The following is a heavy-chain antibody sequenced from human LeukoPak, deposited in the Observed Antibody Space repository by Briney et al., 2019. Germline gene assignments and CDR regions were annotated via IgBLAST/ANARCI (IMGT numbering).Heavy chain of an antibody. Sequence: GGSRRLSCEVSGFTFSSHAMGWVRQAPGEGLEWVSVISGGGGSTYYADSLKGRFTISRDNSKNTLYLQMNSLTAADTAVYYCVRDLDFHDASLVAATGWFDPWGQGTLVTVSS. CDR3: VRDLDFHDASLVAATGWFDP. CDR1: GFTFSSHA. CDR2: ISGGGGST. J-gene: IGHJ5*02. D-gene: IGHD2-15*01. V-gene: IGHV3-23*01.